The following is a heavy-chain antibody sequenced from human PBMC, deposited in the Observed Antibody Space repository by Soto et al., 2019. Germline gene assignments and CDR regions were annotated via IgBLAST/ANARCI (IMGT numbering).Heavy chain of an antibody. CDR2: IYYSGST. CDR1: GGSISSGGYY. D-gene: IGHD4-17*01. Sequence: SETLSLTCTVSGGSISSGGYYWSWIRQHPGKGLEWIGYIYYSGSTYYNPSLKSRVTISVDTSKNQFSLKLSSVTAADTAVYYCARDRLDYGDYGRYYYYYYGMDVWGQGTTVTVSS. CDR3: ARDRLDYGDYGRYYYYYYGMDV. J-gene: IGHJ6*02. V-gene: IGHV4-31*03.